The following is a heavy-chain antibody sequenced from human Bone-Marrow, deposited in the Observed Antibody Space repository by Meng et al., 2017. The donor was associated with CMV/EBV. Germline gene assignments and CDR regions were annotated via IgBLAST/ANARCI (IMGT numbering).Heavy chain of an antibody. J-gene: IGHJ3*02. Sequence: GGCLRLSCAASGFSVSDNYMSWVRQTPGKGLEWVSIIYTDDATFYADSVKVRFTISRDNSKNTLYLQMNSLRAEDTAVYYCAKDRWIQLWLQNFDIWGQGTMVTVSS. CDR3: AKDRWIQLWLQNFDI. CDR2: IYTDDAT. D-gene: IGHD5-18*01. V-gene: IGHV3-53*01. CDR1: GFSVSDNY.